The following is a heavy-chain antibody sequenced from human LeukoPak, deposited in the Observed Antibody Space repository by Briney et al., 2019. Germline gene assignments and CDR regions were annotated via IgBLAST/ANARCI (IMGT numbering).Heavy chain of an antibody. J-gene: IGHJ4*02. CDR3: ASAGSQIIIAGTL. V-gene: IGHV4-59*01. Sequence: SETLSLTCTVSGGSISGCYWSWIRQPPGKGLDWIGYIYFSGPTHYKPSLKSRVTITVDTSKNQISLNLTSVTVADTAVYYCASAGSQIIIAGTLWGQGTLVTVAS. CDR1: GGSISGCY. D-gene: IGHD6-13*01. CDR2: IYFSGPT.